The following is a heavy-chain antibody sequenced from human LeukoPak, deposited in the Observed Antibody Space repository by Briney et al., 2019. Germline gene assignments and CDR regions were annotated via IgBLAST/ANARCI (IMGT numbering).Heavy chain of an antibody. Sequence: ASVKVSCKASGYTFTSYGISWVRQAPGQGLEWMGWISAYNGNTNYAQKLQGRVTMTTDTSTSTAYMELRSLRSDDTAVYYCARAEPYYYDSSGPDCWGQGTLVTVSS. V-gene: IGHV1-18*01. CDR1: GYTFTSYG. D-gene: IGHD3-22*01. J-gene: IGHJ4*02. CDR3: ARAEPYYYDSSGPDC. CDR2: ISAYNGNT.